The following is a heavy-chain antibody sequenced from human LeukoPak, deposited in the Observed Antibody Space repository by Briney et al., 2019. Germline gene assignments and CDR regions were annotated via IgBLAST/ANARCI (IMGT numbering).Heavy chain of an antibody. J-gene: IGHJ4*02. CDR1: GYIFTGYY. CDR2: INPKSGGT. CDR3: ARGGWTGYNYGSLPEYYFDY. D-gene: IGHD5-18*01. V-gene: IGHV1-2*02. Sequence: GASVKVSCKASGYIFTGYYIHWVRQAPGQGLEWMGWINPKSGGTNDAQKFQGRVTMTRDTSISTAYMELSRLRSDDTAVYYCARGGWTGYNYGSLPEYYFDYWGQGTLVTVSS.